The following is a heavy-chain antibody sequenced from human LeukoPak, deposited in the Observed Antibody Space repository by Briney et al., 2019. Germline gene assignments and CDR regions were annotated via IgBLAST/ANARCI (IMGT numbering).Heavy chain of an antibody. J-gene: IGHJ4*02. V-gene: IGHV4-59*08. CDR2: IHYSGRT. CDR3: ARQKYGDYPDY. CDR1: GGSIHNYY. D-gene: IGHD4-17*01. Sequence: SETLSLTCTVPGGSIHNYYWDWIRQPPGKGLEWIGYIHYSGRTSYNPSLKSRVTISADTSKNQFSLKLRSLIATDTAVYYCARQKYGDYPDYWGQGTLVTVSS.